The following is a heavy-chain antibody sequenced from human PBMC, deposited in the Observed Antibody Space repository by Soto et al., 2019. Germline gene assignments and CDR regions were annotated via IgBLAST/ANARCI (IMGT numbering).Heavy chain of an antibody. CDR3: TGRAYYGYYFDY. V-gene: IGHV3-49*03. CDR1: GFTFGDYA. CDR2: IRSKAYGGTT. J-gene: IGHJ4*02. D-gene: IGHD3-22*01. Sequence: GGSLRLSCTASGFTFGDYAMSWFRQAPGKGLEWVGFIRSKAYGGTTEYAASVKGRFTISRDDSKSIAYLQMNSLKTEDTAVYYCTGRAYYGYYFDYWCQVTLVIVSS.